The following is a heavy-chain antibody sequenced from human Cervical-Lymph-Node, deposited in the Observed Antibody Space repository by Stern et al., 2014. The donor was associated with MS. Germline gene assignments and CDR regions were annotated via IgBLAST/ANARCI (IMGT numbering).Heavy chain of an antibody. V-gene: IGHV3-73*01. CDR3: TREPYCTGGICYLRSGSDY. Sequence: EVHLVESGGGLVQPGGSLKLSCAASGFIFSGSALHWVRQAPGKGLEWVGRIRSKTKSYATEYGASVKGRFTISRDDSQNMAYLQMNSLKSEDTAIYYCTREPYCTGGICYLRSGSDYWGQGTLVIVSS. CDR2: IRSKTKSYAT. D-gene: IGHD2-15*01. J-gene: IGHJ4*02. CDR1: GFIFSGSA.